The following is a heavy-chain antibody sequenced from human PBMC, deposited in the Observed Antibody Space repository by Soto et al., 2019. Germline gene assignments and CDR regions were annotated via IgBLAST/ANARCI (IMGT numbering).Heavy chain of an antibody. D-gene: IGHD3-22*01. V-gene: IGHV1-3*01. J-gene: IGHJ6*02. CDR1: GYTFTSYA. CDR2: INAGNGNT. CDR3: ATCGDDSSGYIYYYYGMDV. Sequence: ASVKVSCKASGYTFTSYAMHWVRQAPGQRLEWMGWINAGNGNTKYSQKFQGRVTITRDTSASTAYMELSSLRSEDTAVYYCATCGDDSSGYIYYYYGMDVWGQGTTVTVSS.